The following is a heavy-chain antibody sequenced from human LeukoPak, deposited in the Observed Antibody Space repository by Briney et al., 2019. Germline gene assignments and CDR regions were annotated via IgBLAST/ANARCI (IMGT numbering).Heavy chain of an antibody. J-gene: IGHJ6*02. CDR3: AFGDPYYYYGMDV. Sequence: PGGSLRLSCAASGFTFDDYAMHWVRQAPGKGLEWVSGISWNSGSIGYADSVKGRFTISRDNAKNSLYLQMNSLRAEDPALYYCAFGDPYYYYGMDVWGQGTTVTVSS. V-gene: IGHV3-9*01. D-gene: IGHD3-10*01. CDR2: ISWNSGSI. CDR1: GFTFDDYA.